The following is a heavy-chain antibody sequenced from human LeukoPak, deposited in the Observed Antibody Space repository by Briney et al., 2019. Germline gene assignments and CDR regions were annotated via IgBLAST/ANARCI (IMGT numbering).Heavy chain of an antibody. CDR3: ARNGVYLPGCCSSTGCDIWRWFDP. J-gene: IGHJ5*02. CDR1: GSTFTGYY. Sequence: ASGKVSCKASGSTFTGYYMHWMREAPGQGLERVGWINLNSGGTNYAQKFQGRGTMTRATDISTAYMELSRLRSEDAAVYYCARNGVYLPGCCSSTGCDIWRWFDPWGQGTLGSVSS. V-gene: IGHV1-2*02. D-gene: IGHD2-2*02. CDR2: INLNSGGT.